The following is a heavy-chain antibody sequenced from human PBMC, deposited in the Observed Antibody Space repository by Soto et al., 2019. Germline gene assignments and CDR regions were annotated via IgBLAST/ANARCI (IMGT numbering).Heavy chain of an antibody. V-gene: IGHV4-30-4*01. CDR1: GGSLSNNHYY. CDR2: IYDSGST. Sequence: QVQLQESGPGLVKPSQTLSLTCTVSGGSLSNNHYYWSWIRQPPGKGLEWIGHIYDSGSTYNNPSLQSRVSISVDTSKNQFSLKLTSVTAADTAVYYCAKGLASEKVDSWGQGTLVTVSS. CDR3: AKGLASEKVDS. D-gene: IGHD3-10*01. J-gene: IGHJ4*02.